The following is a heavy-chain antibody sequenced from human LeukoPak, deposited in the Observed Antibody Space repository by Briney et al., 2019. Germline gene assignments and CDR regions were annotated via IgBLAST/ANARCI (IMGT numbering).Heavy chain of an antibody. D-gene: IGHD2-2*01. CDR1: GYTFTGYY. CDR2: INPNSGGT. CDR3: ARDHQLLYDAFYM. J-gene: IGHJ3*02. V-gene: IGHV1-2*02. Sequence: GASVKVSCKASGYTFTGYYMHWVRQAPGQGLEWMGWINPNSGGTNYAQKFQGRVTMTRDTSISTAYMELSRLRSDDTAVYYCARDHQLLYDAFYMWGEGTMVTVSS.